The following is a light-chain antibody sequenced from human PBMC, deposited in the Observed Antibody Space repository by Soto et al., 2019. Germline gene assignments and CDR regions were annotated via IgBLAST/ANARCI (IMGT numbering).Light chain of an antibody. J-gene: IGKJ4*01. CDR1: QSLVYSDGNSF. Sequence: DVVLTQSPLSIPVTLGQAASGSCRSTQSLVYSDGNSFLNCFQQRPGQSPRRQIYKFSKWDSGVPDRFSVSGSGTDFTLKISRGEADDAGVYYCMHGTYWPRVTFGGGTKVEIK. V-gene: IGKV2D-30*01. CDR3: MHGTYWPRVT. CDR2: KFS.